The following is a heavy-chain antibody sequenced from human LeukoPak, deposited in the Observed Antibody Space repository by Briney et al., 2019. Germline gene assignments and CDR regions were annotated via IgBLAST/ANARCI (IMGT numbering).Heavy chain of an antibody. D-gene: IGHD3-16*02. CDR1: GFSISHAW. Sequence: AGFLRCSCRGSGFSISHAWMYWVRQAPRKGLQWLGRIRSGGAREYAAPAQGRFTISRDDSRNTVYLEMNNLDTDDTAVYFCAVDTPVIDAQIDYWGQGTLVTVSS. J-gene: IGHJ4*02. V-gene: IGHV3-15*01. CDR3: AVDTPVIDAQIDY. CDR2: IRSGGAR.